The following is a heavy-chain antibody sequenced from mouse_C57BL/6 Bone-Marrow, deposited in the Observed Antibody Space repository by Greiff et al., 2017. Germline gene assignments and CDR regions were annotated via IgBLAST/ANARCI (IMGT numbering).Heavy chain of an antibody. J-gene: IGHJ4*01. D-gene: IGHD2-2*01. V-gene: IGHV2-2*01. CDR3: ARNFYYGYGYYAMDY. Sequence: VQLKQSGPGLVQPSPSLSITCTVSGFSLTSYGVHWVRQSPGKGLEWLGVIWSGGSTDYNAAVISRLSISKDNSKSQVFFKMNSLQADDTAIYYCARNFYYGYGYYAMDYWGQGTSVTVSS. CDR1: GFSLTSYG. CDR2: IWSGGST.